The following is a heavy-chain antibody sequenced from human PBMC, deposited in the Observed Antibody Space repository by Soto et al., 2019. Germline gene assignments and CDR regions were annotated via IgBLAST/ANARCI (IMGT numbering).Heavy chain of an antibody. J-gene: IGHJ6*02. CDR1: GYTFTSYG. CDR3: ARGTYGDYYYYGTDV. CDR2: ISAYNGNT. Sequence: GASVKVSCKASGYTFTSYGISWVRQAPGQGLEWMGWISAYNGNTNYAQKLQGRVTMTTDTSTSTAYMELRSLRSDDTAVYYCARGTYGDYYYYGTDVWGQGTTVTVSS. D-gene: IGHD4-17*01. V-gene: IGHV1-18*01.